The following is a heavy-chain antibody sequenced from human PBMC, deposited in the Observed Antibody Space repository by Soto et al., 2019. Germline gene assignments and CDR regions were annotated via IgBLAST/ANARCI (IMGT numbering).Heavy chain of an antibody. D-gene: IGHD5-18*01. V-gene: IGHV3-15*07. J-gene: IGHJ4*02. Sequence: EVQLVESGGGLFKTGGSLRLSCAASGFTFSDAWMNWVRKAPGKGLEWVGRVKRKSDGGTTDYAAPLKGRFTTSRDDSTRTMYLQSDSLKTEYAAAYYCATEAHKYGYRSIGSWGQGTLVTVSS. CDR3: ATEAHKYGYRSIGS. CDR2: VKRKSDGGTT. CDR1: GFTFSDAW.